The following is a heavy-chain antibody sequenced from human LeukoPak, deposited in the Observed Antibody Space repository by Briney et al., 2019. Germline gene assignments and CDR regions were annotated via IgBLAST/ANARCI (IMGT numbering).Heavy chain of an antibody. CDR3: AKVVSGWFDP. Sequence: SETLSLTCTVSGGTISSYYWSWIRQPPGKGLEWIGYIYHNGGTNYNPSLKSRVTISVDMSKNQFSLKLSSVTAADTAVYYCAKVVSGWFDPWGQGTQVTVSS. J-gene: IGHJ5*02. V-gene: IGHV4-59*01. D-gene: IGHD6-19*01. CDR2: IYHNGGT. CDR1: GGTISSYY.